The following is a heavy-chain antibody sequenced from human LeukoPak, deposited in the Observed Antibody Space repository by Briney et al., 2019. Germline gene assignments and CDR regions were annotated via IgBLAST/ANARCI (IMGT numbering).Heavy chain of an antibody. D-gene: IGHD2-15*01. V-gene: IGHV1-18*01. CDR1: GYTFTSYG. CDR2: ISAYNGNT. CDR3: ARVLGYCRGGSCYTFDY. Sequence: GASVKLSCKASGYTFTSYGISWVRQAPGQGLEWMGWISAYNGNTNYAQKLQGRVTMTTDTSTSTAYMGLRSLRSDDTAVYYCARVLGYCRGGSCYTFDYWGQGTLVTVSS. J-gene: IGHJ4*02.